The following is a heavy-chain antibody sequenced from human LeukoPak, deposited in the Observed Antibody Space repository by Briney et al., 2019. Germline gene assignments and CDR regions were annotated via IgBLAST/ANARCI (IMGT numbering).Heavy chain of an antibody. J-gene: IGHJ4*02. CDR3: ARTVGGCSSSSLLHF. CDR2: IYYSGST. D-gene: IGHD6-6*01. Sequence: PSETLSLTCTVSGGSVSRSPYYWGWIRQPPGKGLEWIGNIYYSGSTYYNPSLKSRVTFSVDTSKNQFSLKLTSVTAADTAVYYCARTVGGCSSSSLLHFRGQGALVTVSS. V-gene: IGHV4-39*07. CDR1: GGSVSRSPYY.